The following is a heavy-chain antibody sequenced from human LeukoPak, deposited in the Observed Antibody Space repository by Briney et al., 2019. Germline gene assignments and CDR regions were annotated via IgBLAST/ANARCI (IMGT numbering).Heavy chain of an antibody. V-gene: IGHV3-30*18. Sequence: GGSLRLSCAASGFTFSSYGMHWVRQAPGKGLEWVAVISYDGSNKYYADSVKGRFTISRDNSKNTLYLQMNSLRAEDTAVYYCAKDQRGCSSTRCYGSPFDYWGQGTLVTVSS. D-gene: IGHD2-2*01. CDR3: AKDQRGCSSTRCYGSPFDY. J-gene: IGHJ4*02. CDR2: ISYDGSNK. CDR1: GFTFSSYG.